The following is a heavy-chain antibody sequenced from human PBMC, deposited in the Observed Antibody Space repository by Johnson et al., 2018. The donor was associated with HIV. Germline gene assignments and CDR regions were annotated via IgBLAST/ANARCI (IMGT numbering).Heavy chain of an antibody. D-gene: IGHD3-10*01. CDR1: GFTFSSYG. CDR2: ISYDGSNK. Sequence: QVQLVESGGGVVQPGGSLRLSCAASGFTFSSYGMHWVRQVPGKGLEWVAVISYDGSNKYYADSVKGRFTISRDNSKNTLYLQMNSLRAEDTALYYCAKSTQASIVRESGPYGAFDIWGQGTMVTVSS. CDR3: AKSTQASIVRESGPYGAFDI. J-gene: IGHJ3*02. V-gene: IGHV3-30*18.